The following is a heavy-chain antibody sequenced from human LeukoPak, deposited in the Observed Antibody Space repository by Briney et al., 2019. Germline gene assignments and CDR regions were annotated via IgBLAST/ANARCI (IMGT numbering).Heavy chain of an antibody. CDR3: ARGLRGYSGYVPDY. V-gene: IGHV3-21*01. CDR2: ISGNSAYI. CDR1: GFTFSRYS. D-gene: IGHD5-12*01. Sequence: GGSLRLSCAASGFTFSRYSMNWVRQAPGKGLEWVSFISGNSAYIYYADSVKGRFTISRDNAKNSLYLQMNSLRAEDTAVYYCARGLRGYSGYVPDYWGQGTLVTVSS. J-gene: IGHJ4*02.